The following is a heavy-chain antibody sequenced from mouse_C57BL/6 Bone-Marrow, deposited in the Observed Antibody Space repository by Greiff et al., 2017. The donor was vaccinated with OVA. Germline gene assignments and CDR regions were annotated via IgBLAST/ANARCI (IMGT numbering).Heavy chain of an antibody. V-gene: IGHV1-19*01. CDR1: GYTFTDYY. Sequence: VHVKQSGPVLVKPGASVKMSCKASGYTFTDYYMNWVKQSHGKSLEWIGVINPYNGGTSYNQKFKGKATLTVDKSSSTAYMELNSLTSEDSAVYYCAKNYGSSWYFDVWGTGTTVTVSS. CDR3: AKNYGSSWYFDV. CDR2: INPYNGGT. D-gene: IGHD1-1*01. J-gene: IGHJ1*03.